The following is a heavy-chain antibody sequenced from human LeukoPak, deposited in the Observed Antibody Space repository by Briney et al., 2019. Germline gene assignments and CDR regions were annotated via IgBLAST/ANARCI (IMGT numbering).Heavy chain of an antibody. CDR2: IYSSGST. CDR1: GFTVSRNY. J-gene: IGHJ4*02. Sequence: GGSLRLSCAVSGFTVSRNYMAWVRQAPGRGLEWASVIYSSGSTLYADSVKGRFTISRDNSKNTLYLQMNSLRAEDTAVYYCARLFAPFCGNDCGQFDYWGQGTLVTVSS. V-gene: IGHV3-53*01. CDR3: ARLFAPFCGNDCGQFDY. D-gene: IGHD2-21*02.